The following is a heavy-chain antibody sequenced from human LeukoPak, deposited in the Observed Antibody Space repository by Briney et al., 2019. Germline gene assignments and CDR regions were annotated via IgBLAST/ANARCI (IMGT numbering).Heavy chain of an antibody. Sequence: GGSLRLSCAASGFTFDDYAMHWVRQAPGKGLEWVASIKEDGSEKYYEDSVKGRFTISRDNAKNSLYLQMNSLRAEDTAVYYCARDLHPSYYLPDYWGQGTLVTVSS. J-gene: IGHJ4*02. V-gene: IGHV3-7*04. CDR1: GFTFDDYA. CDR3: ARDLHPSYYLPDY. D-gene: IGHD1-26*01. CDR2: IKEDGSEK.